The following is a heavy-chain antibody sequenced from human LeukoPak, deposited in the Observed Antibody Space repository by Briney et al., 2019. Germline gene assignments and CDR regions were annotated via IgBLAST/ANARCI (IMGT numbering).Heavy chain of an antibody. CDR1: GGSISSYY. D-gene: IGHD1-26*01. J-gene: IGHJ4*02. V-gene: IGHV4-4*07. CDR2: IYTSGST. CDR3: ARAAGGSYFRYFDY. Sequence: SETLSLTCTVSGGSISSYYWSWIRQPAGKGLKWIGRIYTSGSTNYNPSLKSRVTMPVDTSKNQFSLKLSSVTAADTAVYYCARAAGGSYFRYFDYWGQGTLVTVSS.